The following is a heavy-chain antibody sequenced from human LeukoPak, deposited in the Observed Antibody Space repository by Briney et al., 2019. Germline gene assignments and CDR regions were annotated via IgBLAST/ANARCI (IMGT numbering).Heavy chain of an antibody. D-gene: IGHD1-14*01. Sequence: SETLSLTCDVSGGSIRGDYWSWIRQPAGRGLEWIGRVHTSGSTNYNPSLKSRVTLSQDTSKNQFYLRLTSVTAADTAVYYCARDGGTNRNFDYWGQGMLVTVSS. CDR3: ARDGGTNRNFDY. J-gene: IGHJ4*02. V-gene: IGHV4-4*07. CDR2: VHTSGST. CDR1: GGSIRGDY.